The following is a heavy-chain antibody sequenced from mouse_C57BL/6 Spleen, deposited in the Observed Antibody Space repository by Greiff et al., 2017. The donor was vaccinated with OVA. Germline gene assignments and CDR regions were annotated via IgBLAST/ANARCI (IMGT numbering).Heavy chain of an antibody. J-gene: IGHJ2*01. CDR1: GYSITSGYD. CDR3: AREAQLGLDY. CDR2: ISYSGST. V-gene: IGHV3-1*01. Sequence: EVQLQESGPGMVKPSQSLSLTCTVTGYSITSGYDWHWIRHFPGNKLEWMGYISYSGSTNYNPSLKSRISITHDTSKNHFFLKLNSVTTEDTATYYCAREAQLGLDYWGQGTTLTVSS. D-gene: IGHD4-1*02.